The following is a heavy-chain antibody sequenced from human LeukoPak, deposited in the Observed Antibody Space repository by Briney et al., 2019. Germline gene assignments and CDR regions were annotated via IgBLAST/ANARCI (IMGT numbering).Heavy chain of an antibody. CDR3: ARRSSKAAPLCDY. Sequence: GQSLTLSRILYGYSFTTFWIGWVRPMPGNGLEWMGITYPGDSETRYCPSVQGQGTISAEKSNSTAYLQWRSLKASDTARDYCARRSSKAAPLCDYWGQGTLVTVSS. V-gene: IGHV5-51*01. CDR2: TYPGDSET. D-gene: IGHD6-25*01. J-gene: IGHJ4*02. CDR1: GYSFTTFW.